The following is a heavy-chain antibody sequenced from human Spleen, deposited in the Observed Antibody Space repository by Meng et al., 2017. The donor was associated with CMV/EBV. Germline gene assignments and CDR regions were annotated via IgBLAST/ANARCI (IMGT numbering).Heavy chain of an antibody. CDR2: INTYNSNT. CDR1: GYTFTSYG. V-gene: IGHV1-18*01. D-gene: IGHD4-11*01. Sequence: ASVKVSCKASGYTFTSYGISWVRQAPGQGLKWMGWINTYNSNTKYAQKLQGRVTMTTDTSTSTGYMELSRLRSDDTAVYYCARELTTSRGMDVWGQGTTVTVSS. J-gene: IGHJ6*02. CDR3: ARELTTSRGMDV.